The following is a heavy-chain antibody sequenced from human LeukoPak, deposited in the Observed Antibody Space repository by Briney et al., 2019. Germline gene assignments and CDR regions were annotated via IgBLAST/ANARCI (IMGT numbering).Heavy chain of an antibody. Sequence: ASVKVSCKASGYTFTGYYMHWVRQAPGQGLEWMGWINPNSGGTNYAQKFQGRVTMTRDTSISTAYMELSRLRSDDTAVYYCARVLAARANWFDPWGQGTLVTVSS. D-gene: IGHD6-6*01. CDR2: INPNSGGT. J-gene: IGHJ5*02. CDR3: ARVLAARANWFDP. CDR1: GYTFTGYY. V-gene: IGHV1-2*02.